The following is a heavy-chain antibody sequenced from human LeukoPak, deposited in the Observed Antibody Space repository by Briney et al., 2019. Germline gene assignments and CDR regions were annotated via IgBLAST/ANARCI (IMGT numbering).Heavy chain of an antibody. CDR3: ARDGLLWFGELGERGNFDY. CDR1: GFTFSSYG. CDR2: IWYDGSNK. D-gene: IGHD3-10*01. Sequence: GGSLRLSCAASGFTFSSYGMHWVRQDPGKGLEWVAVIWYDGSNKYYADSVKGRFTISRDNSKNTLYLQMNSPRAEDTAVYYCARDGLLWFGELGERGNFDYWGQGTLVTVSS. V-gene: IGHV3-33*01. J-gene: IGHJ4*02.